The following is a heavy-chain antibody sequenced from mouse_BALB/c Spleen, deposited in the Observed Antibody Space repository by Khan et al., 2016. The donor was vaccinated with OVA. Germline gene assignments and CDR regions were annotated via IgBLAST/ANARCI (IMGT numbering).Heavy chain of an antibody. CDR3: TRRDYGGWSWFAY. D-gene: IGHD2-4*01. Sequence: EVELVESGGGLVKPGGSLKLSCAASGFTFSGYAMSWVRQTPEKRLEWVATISSGITYTYYPASVKGRFTISRDNAKNTLYLQMGSLRAEDPAMYYCTRRDYGGWSWFAYWVQGTLVTVSA. CDR1: GFTFSGYA. J-gene: IGHJ3*01. V-gene: IGHV5-9-1*01. CDR2: ISSGITYT.